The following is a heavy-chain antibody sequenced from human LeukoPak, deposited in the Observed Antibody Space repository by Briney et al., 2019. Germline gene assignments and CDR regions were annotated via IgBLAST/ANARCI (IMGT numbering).Heavy chain of an antibody. V-gene: IGHV3-33*08. CDR3: ARDRNFPAYYFDF. J-gene: IGHJ4*02. CDR1: GFTFSNYA. D-gene: IGHD3-10*01. Sequence: GGSLRLSCAASGFTFSNYAMHWVRQAPGKGLEWLAVIWYDGSEKYYADSVQGRFTVSRDNSKNALYLQLNSLGAEDTAVYYCARDRNFPAYYFDFWGQGALVTVSS. CDR2: IWYDGSEK.